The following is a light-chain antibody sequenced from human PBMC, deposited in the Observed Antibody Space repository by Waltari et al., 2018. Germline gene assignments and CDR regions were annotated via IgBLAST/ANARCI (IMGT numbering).Light chain of an antibody. CDR1: QNIDTY. J-gene: IGKJ2*01. V-gene: IGKV3-11*01. CDR3: QQRTSWPPYT. CDR2: GAS. Sequence: EIVLTQSPATLSLSPGERATLSCRASQNIDTYLAWYKQKPGQAPRLLMSGASNRAAGVPARFHGSGSGTDFILTISALQPEDFAVYYCQQRTSWPPYTFGQGTRLEI.